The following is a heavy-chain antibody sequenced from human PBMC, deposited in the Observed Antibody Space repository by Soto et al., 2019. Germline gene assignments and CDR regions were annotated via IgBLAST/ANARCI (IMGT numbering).Heavy chain of an antibody. D-gene: IGHD7-27*01. V-gene: IGHV4-4*02. CDR2: IYYSGGT. J-gene: IGHJ4*02. Sequence: QVQLQESGPGLVRPSGTLSLTCAVSGDSINSNYCWTWVRQPPGKGLEWIAEIYYSGGTSYNPSLKRRVTISMDKSKNQFSLNLTSVTAADTAMYYCARDTGGGLGYWGQGTLVTVSS. CDR3: ARDTGGGLGY. CDR1: GDSINSNYC.